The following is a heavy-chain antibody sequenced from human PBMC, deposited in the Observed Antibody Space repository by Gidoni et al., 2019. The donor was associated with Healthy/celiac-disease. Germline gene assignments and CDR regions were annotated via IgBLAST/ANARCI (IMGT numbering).Heavy chain of an antibody. CDR1: GFTFSSYR. D-gene: IGHD3-22*01. Sequence: EVQLVESGGGLVKPGGSLRLSCAASGFTFSSYRLNWVRQAPGKGLEWVSSISSSSSYIYYADSVKGRFTISRDKAKNSLYLQTNSLRAEDTAVYYCARLRWAYYYDSSKRGVSDYWGQGTLVTVSS. J-gene: IGHJ4*02. CDR3: ARLRWAYYYDSSKRGVSDY. V-gene: IGHV3-21*01. CDR2: ISSSSSYI.